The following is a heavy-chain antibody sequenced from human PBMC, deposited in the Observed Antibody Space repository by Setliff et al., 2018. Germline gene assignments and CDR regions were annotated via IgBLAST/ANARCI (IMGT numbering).Heavy chain of an antibody. CDR1: GYSFTSFF. CDR2: IYPDDFDT. V-gene: IGHV5-51*01. D-gene: IGHD3-10*01. CDR3: VRRGYNYGSGFEY. Sequence: GESLKISCKGSGYSFTSFFIAWVRQTPGKGLEWMGIIYPDDFDTRYSPSFQGQVTISADKSISTAYLLWSSLKASDTAMYYCVRRGYNYGSGFEYWGQGTLVTVSS. J-gene: IGHJ4*02.